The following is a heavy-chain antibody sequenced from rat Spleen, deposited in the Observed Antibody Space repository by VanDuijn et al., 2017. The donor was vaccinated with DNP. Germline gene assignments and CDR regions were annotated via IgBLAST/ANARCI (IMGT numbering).Heavy chain of an antibody. CDR1: GFTFSDYY. J-gene: IGHJ2*01. V-gene: IGHV5-27*01. Sequence: EVQLVESGGGLVQPGGSLRLSCAASGFTFSDYYMAWVRQAPKKGLEWVATISTSGGSTYYRDSVKGRFTISRDNAKSTLYLQMNSLRSEDTATYYGTTVTGSSFDYWGQGVMVTVSS. CDR2: ISTSGGST. D-gene: IGHD5-1*01. CDR3: TTVTGSSFDY.